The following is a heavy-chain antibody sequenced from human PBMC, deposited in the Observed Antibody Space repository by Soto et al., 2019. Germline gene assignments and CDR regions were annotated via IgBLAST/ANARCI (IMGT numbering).Heavy chain of an antibody. CDR1: GGTFSSYA. J-gene: IGHJ3*02. CDR2: IIPIFGTS. Sequence: SVKVSCKASGGTFSSYAISWVLQAPGQGLEWMGGIIPIFGTSNYAQKFQGRVTITADKSTSTAYMELSSLRSEDTAVYYCARGPYYWGGDCYGAFDIWGKATMVTVSS. CDR3: ARGPYYWGGDCYGAFDI. V-gene: IGHV1-69*06. D-gene: IGHD2-21*02.